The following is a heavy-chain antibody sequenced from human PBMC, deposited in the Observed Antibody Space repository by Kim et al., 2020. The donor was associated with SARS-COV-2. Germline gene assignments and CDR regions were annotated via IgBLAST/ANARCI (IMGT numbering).Heavy chain of an antibody. CDR2: T. Sequence: TKYSQKFQCRVTITRDTSASTAYMELSSLRSEDTAVYYCARVRDTADFDYWGQGTLVTVSS. V-gene: IGHV1-3*01. J-gene: IGHJ4*02. CDR3: ARVRDTADFDY. D-gene: IGHD5-18*01.